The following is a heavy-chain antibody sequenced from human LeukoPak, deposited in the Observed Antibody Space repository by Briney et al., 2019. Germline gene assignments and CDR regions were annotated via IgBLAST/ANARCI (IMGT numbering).Heavy chain of an antibody. CDR1: GFTFSSYS. V-gene: IGHV3-48*02. D-gene: IGHD6-25*01. CDR3: ARDLTQDSGYFDY. Sequence: GGSLRLSCAASGFTFSSYSMNWVRQAPGKGLEWVSYISSSSTIYYADSVKGRFTIPRDNAKNSLYLQMNSLRDEDTAVYYCARDLTQDSGYFDYWGRGTLVTVSS. CDR2: ISSSSTI. J-gene: IGHJ4*02.